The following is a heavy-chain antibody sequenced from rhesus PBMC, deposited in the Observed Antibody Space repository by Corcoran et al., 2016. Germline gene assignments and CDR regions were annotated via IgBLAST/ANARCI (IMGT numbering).Heavy chain of an antibody. J-gene: IGHJ4*01. CDR2: IRSKAYGGTA. Sequence: EVQLVESGGGLVQPGGSLRLSCAASGFTFSDYYMYWVRQAPGKGLEWVGFIRSKAYGGTAEYSASVKSRFTISRDDSKSIAYLQMSSLKTEDTAVYYCTKDQYSFDYWGQGVLVTVSS. V-gene: IGHV3-184*01. CDR3: TKDQYSFDY. D-gene: IGHD2-15*01. CDR1: GFTFSDYY.